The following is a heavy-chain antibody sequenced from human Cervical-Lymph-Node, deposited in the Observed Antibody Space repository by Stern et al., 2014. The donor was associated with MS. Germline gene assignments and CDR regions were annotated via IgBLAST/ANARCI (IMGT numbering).Heavy chain of an antibody. J-gene: IGHJ5*02. D-gene: IGHD3-16*02. Sequence: VQLVESGAEVKKPGASVKVSCKASGYTFTGYYMHWVRQAPGQGLEWMGWINPKSGGTNYAQKFQGRVTMTRDTATSTAYMELSRLRSDDTAVYYCARDTQGLMITFGGVIGPPGWFDPWGQGTLVTVSS. CDR3: ARDTQGLMITFGGVIGPPGWFDP. V-gene: IGHV1-2*02. CDR1: GYTFTGYY. CDR2: INPKSGGT.